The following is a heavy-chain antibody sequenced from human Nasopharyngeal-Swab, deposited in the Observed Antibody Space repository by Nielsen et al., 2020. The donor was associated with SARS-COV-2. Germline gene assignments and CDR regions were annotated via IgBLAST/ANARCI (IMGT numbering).Heavy chain of an antibody. Sequence: GESLKISCAASGFNFNDFGMHWVRQAPGTGLEWVAVIWSDGSHENHVDSVKGRFTISRDNSKDTLFLQMNSLRVEDTAVYYCARGPGVSRHDYWGQGALVTVSS. V-gene: IGHV3-33*01. CDR3: ARGPGVSRHDY. CDR1: GFNFNDFG. J-gene: IGHJ4*02. CDR2: IWSDGSHE. D-gene: IGHD2-8*01.